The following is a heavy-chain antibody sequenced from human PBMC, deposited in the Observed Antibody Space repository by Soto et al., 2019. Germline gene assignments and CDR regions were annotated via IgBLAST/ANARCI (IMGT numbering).Heavy chain of an antibody. Sequence: TETLSLTSTVSGASISTYYWTWIRQPAGRGLEWIGHIYTSGYTNQITNYNPSLKSRVTMSVDTSKNQFSLKLSSVTAADTAVYYCANDHTNYGVFDIWGQGTMVTVSS. CDR3: ANDHTNYGVFDI. J-gene: IGHJ3*02. CDR2: IYTSGYTNQIT. V-gene: IGHV4-4*07. CDR1: GASISTYY. D-gene: IGHD2-8*01.